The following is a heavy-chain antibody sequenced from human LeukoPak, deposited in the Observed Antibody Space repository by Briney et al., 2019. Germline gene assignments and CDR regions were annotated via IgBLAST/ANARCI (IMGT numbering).Heavy chain of an antibody. Sequence: GGSLRLSCAASGFTFSSYAMSWVRQAPGKGLEWVSSISGSSGGTYYADSVKGRFTISRDNARNSVSLQMNSLRVEDTAMYYCARDLRAGSYGIDWGQGTLVTVSS. CDR2: ISGSSGGT. CDR3: ARDLRAGSYGID. D-gene: IGHD5-18*01. V-gene: IGHV3-23*01. CDR1: GFTFSSYA. J-gene: IGHJ4*02.